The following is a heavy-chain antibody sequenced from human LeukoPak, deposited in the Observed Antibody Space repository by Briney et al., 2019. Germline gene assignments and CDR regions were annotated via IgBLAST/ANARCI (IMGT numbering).Heavy chain of an antibody. CDR3: ARSHTPSYGSGNYQPLDY. CDR1: GGTFSSFA. V-gene: IGHV1-69*13. J-gene: IGHJ4*02. D-gene: IGHD3-10*01. Sequence: SVKVSCKASGGTFSSFAINWVRQAPGQRLEWMGGILPMFGTANYAQNFQGRVTVTADESTSAAYMELTSLKSEDTAVYYCARSHTPSYGSGNYQPLDYWGQGTLVTVSS. CDR2: ILPMFGTA.